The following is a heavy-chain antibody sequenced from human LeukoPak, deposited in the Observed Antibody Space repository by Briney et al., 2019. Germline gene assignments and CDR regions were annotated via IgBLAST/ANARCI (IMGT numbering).Heavy chain of an antibody. Sequence: GGSLRLSCAASGFSFNINYISGVPKAPGKGLKWVSVIYSGGSTYYADSVKGRFTISRDNSKNTLYLQMNSLRAEDTAVYYCARGQNTAWTYWGQGTLVTVSS. CDR2: IYSGGST. D-gene: IGHD3/OR15-3a*01. CDR1: GFSFNINY. V-gene: IGHV3-66*02. CDR3: ARGQNTAWTY. J-gene: IGHJ4*02.